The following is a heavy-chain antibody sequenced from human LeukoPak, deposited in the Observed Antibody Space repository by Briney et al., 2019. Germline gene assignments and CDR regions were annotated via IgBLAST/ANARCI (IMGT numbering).Heavy chain of an antibody. J-gene: IGHJ4*02. D-gene: IGHD4-17*01. CDR3: ARVVMTAVIYFDS. CDR1: GGSISSYY. CDR2: IYYSGST. Sequence: SETLSLTCTVSGGSISSYYWSWIRQPPGKGLEWIGYIYYSGSTNYNPSLKSRVTISVDTSKNQFSLKLSSVTAADTAVYYCARVVMTAVIYFDSWGQGTLVTVSS. V-gene: IGHV4-59*01.